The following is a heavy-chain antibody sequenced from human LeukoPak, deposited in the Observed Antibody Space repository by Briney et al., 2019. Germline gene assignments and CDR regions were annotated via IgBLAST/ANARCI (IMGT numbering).Heavy chain of an antibody. D-gene: IGHD3-22*01. CDR1: GFTFSSYS. J-gene: IGHJ4*02. CDR3: ARDHGVGGNYYDSTDDY. V-gene: IGHV3-21*01. CDR2: ISSSSSYI. Sequence: GGSLRLSCAASGFTFSSYSVNWVRQAPGKGLEWVSSISSSSSYIYYADSVKGRFTISRDNAENSLYLQMNSLRAEDTAVYYCARDHGVGGNYYDSTDDYWGQGTLVTVSS.